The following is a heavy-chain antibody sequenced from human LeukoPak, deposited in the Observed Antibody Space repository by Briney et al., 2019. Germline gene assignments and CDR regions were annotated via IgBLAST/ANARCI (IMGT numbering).Heavy chain of an antibody. J-gene: IGHJ4*02. D-gene: IGHD3-10*01. CDR2: IYHSGST. V-gene: IGHV4-4*02. CDR1: GGSLSSSNW. CDR3: ARDVYGSGTSFHY. Sequence: SETLSLTCAVSGGSLSSSNWWSWVRQPPGKGLEWIGEIYHSGSTNYNPSLQSRVTISVDTSKNQFSLKLSSVTAADTALYYCARDVYGSGTSFHYWGQGTLVTVSS.